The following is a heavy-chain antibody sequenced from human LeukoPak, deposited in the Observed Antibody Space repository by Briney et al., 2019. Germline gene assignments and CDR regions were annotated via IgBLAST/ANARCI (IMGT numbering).Heavy chain of an antibody. CDR1: GGSISSGSYY. D-gene: IGHD5-12*01. CDR2: IYTSGST. J-gene: IGHJ4*02. V-gene: IGHV4-61*02. Sequence: PSETLSLTCTVSGGSISSGSYYWSWIRQPAGKGLEWIGRIYTSGSTNYNPSLKSRVTMSVDTSKNQFSLKLSSVTAADTAVYYCAREGGYAPYFDYWGQGTLVTVSS. CDR3: AREGGYAPYFDY.